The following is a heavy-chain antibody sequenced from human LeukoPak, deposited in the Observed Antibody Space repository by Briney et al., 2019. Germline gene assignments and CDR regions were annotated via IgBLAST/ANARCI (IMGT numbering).Heavy chain of an antibody. J-gene: IGHJ5*02. CDR2: VYHSGST. Sequence: PSETLSLTCAVSGYSISSGYYWGWIRQPPGKGLEWIGSVYHSGSTYYSPSLKSRVTISVDTSKNQFSLKLSSVIAADTAVYYCARKGYQLLSTNWFDPWGQGTLVTVSS. CDR3: ARKGYQLLSTNWFDP. V-gene: IGHV4-38-2*01. D-gene: IGHD2-2*01. CDR1: GYSISSGYY.